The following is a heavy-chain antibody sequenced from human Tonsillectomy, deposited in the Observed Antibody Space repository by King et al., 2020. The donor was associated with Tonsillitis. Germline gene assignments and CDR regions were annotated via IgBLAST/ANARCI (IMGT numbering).Heavy chain of an antibody. CDR2: IYWVDDK. CDR1: GLSLSTSEEG. CDR3: AHRLAYHDRNYFDY. V-gene: IGHV2-5*02. D-gene: IGHD3-22*01. Sequence: TLKESGPTLVKPTQTLTLTCTFSGLSLSTSEEGVGWIRQPPGKALEWLGVIYWVDDKRYSPSLKSRRTIPKDTSKNQVVLTMTNMDPVDTGTDYCAHRLAYHDRNYFDYWGQGTLVTVSS. J-gene: IGHJ4*02.